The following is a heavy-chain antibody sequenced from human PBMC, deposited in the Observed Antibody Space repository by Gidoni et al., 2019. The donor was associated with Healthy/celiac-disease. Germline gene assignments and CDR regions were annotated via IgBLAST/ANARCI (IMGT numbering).Heavy chain of an antibody. J-gene: IGHJ6*02. V-gene: IGHV1-46*01. D-gene: IGHD2-15*01. Sequence: QVQLVQSGAEVKKPGASVKFSCKASGYTFHQLYMHWVRQAPGQGLEWMGIINPSGGSTSYAQKFQGRVTMTRDTSTSTVYMELSSLRSEDTAVYYCARAGRGGKHYYYYGMDVWGQGTTVTVSS. CDR2: INPSGGST. CDR3: ARAGRGGKHYYYYGMDV. CDR1: GYTFHQLY.